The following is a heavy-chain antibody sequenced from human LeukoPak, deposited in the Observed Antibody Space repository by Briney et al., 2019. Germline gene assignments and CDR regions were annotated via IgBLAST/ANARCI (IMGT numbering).Heavy chain of an antibody. CDR2: INPNSGGT. Sequence: ASAKVSCKASGYTFTGYYMYWVRQAPGQGLEWKGGINPNSGGTNHAQKFQGRVTMTRDTSISTAYMELSRLRSDDTAVYYCARGEIDSGYYLDHWGQGTLVTVSS. D-gene: IGHD5-12*01. CDR1: GYTFTGYY. CDR3: ARGEIDSGYYLDH. J-gene: IGHJ4*02. V-gene: IGHV1-2*02.